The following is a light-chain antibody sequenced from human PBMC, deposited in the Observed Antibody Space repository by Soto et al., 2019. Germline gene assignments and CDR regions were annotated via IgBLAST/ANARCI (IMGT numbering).Light chain of an antibody. CDR3: QQYNSYSWP. CDR1: QSISSW. J-gene: IGKJ1*01. V-gene: IGKV1-5*01. CDR2: DAS. Sequence: DIQMTQSPSTLSASVGDRVTITCRASQSISSWLAWYQQKPGKAPKLLIYDASSLESGVPSRFSGSGSGTDFTLTSSSLQPDDFATYYCQQYNSYSWPFGQGTKVEIK.